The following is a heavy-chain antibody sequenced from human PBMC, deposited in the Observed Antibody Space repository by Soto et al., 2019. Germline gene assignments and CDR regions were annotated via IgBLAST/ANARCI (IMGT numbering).Heavy chain of an antibody. D-gene: IGHD3-22*01. Sequence: QLQLQESGPGLVKPSETLSLTCAVSGGSMNRGSCLWSWSRQSPGKGLEWIGCIFYNGKTQYNPSLKSRLTISIESAQNQFSMKLTSVTAADTAVYYCARDSYESSAGGFNDGFDVWGQGTVVTVSP. CDR2: IFYNGKT. CDR3: ARDSYESSAGGFNDGFDV. J-gene: IGHJ3*01. CDR1: GGSMNRGSCL. V-gene: IGHV4-30-2*06.